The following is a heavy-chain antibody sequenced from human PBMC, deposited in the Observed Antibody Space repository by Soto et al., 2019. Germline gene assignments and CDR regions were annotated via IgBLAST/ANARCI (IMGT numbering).Heavy chain of an antibody. CDR1: GYTFTGYY. CDR3: ARDDFVLVPAVGRPPHYGMDV. V-gene: IGHV1-2*04. CDR2: INPNSGGT. Sequence: ASVKVSCKASGYTFTGYYMHWVRQAPGQGLEWMGWINPNSGGTNYAQKFQGWVTMTRDTSISTAYMELSRLRSDDTAVYYRARDDFVLVPAVGRPPHYGMDVWGQGTTVTVSS. D-gene: IGHD2-2*01. J-gene: IGHJ6*02.